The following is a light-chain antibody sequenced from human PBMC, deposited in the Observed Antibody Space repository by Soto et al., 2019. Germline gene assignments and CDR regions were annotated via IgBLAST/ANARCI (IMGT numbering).Light chain of an antibody. J-gene: IGLJ1*01. Sequence: QSVLTQPASVSGSPGQSITISCTGTSSDVGGYNYVSWYQQHPGKAPKLMIYEVSNRPSGVSNRFSGSKSGNTASLTISGLKAEDEADYYCSSYTSSSTLFGTGTKVT. CDR1: SSDVGGYNY. CDR3: SSYTSSSTL. CDR2: EVS. V-gene: IGLV2-14*01.